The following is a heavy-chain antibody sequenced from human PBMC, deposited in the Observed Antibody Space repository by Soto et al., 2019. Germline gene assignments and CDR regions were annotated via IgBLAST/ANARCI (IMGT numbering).Heavy chain of an antibody. J-gene: IGHJ4*02. CDR1: GFTFSSYG. CDR3: AKESF. Sequence: QVQLAESGGGVVQPGRSLRLSCAASGFTFSSYGMHWVRQAPGKGLEWVAVISYDGSNKYYADSVKGRFTISRDNSKNTLYLQMNSLRAEDTAVYYCAKESFWGQGTLVTVSS. CDR2: ISYDGSNK. V-gene: IGHV3-30*18.